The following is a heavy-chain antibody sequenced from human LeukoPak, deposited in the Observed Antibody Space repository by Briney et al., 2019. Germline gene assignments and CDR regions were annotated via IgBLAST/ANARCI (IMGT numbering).Heavy chain of an antibody. CDR1: GFTFSSYN. CDR2: VSSSSTYI. Sequence: PGGSLRLSCAASGFTFSSYNMNWVRQAPGKGLEWVSSVSSSSTYIYYADSVKGRFTISRDNAKNSLYLQVNILRAEDTAVYYCARENAGYYSRTFDYWGQGTLVTVSS. CDR3: ARENAGYYSRTFDY. V-gene: IGHV3-21*01. J-gene: IGHJ4*02. D-gene: IGHD3-9*01.